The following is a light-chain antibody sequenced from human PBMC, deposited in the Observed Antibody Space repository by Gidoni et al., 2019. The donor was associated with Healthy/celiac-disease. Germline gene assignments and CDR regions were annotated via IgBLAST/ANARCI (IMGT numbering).Light chain of an antibody. V-gene: IGKV3-11*01. Sequence: EIVLTQSLATLSLSPGERATLSCRASQSVSSYLAWYQQKPGQAPRLLIYDASNRATGIPDFTLTISSLEPEDFAVYYCQQRSNWPSFGQGTKLEIK. CDR2: DAS. J-gene: IGKJ2*01. CDR1: QSVSSY. CDR3: QQRSNWPS.